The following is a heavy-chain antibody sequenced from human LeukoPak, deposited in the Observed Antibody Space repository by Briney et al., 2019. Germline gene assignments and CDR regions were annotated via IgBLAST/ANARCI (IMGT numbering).Heavy chain of an antibody. CDR2: ISGNSGST. CDR3: ARGSGGSSYSGLDS. V-gene: IGHV3-23*01. J-gene: IGHJ4*02. D-gene: IGHD2-15*01. Sequence: ARGSLRLSCAASGFTFSSYAMSWVRQAPGKGLEWVSVISGNSGSTYYADSVKGRFTISRDNFKNTLDLRMNSLRAEDAAVYYCARGSGGSSYSGLDSWGQGTLVTVSA. CDR1: GFTFSSYA.